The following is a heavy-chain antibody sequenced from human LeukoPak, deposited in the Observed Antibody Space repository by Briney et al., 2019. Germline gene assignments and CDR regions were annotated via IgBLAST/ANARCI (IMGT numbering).Heavy chain of an antibody. CDR3: AGSDYYDTVVGY. D-gene: IGHD3-22*01. J-gene: IGHJ4*02. Sequence: PSETLSLTCAVYGGSFSGYYWSWIRQPPGKGLEWIGEINHSGSTNYNTSLKSRVTISLDTSKNQSSLKLSSVPAAATAVYYGAGSDYYDTVVGYWGQGTLVTVSS. CDR1: GGSFSGYY. CDR2: INHSGST. V-gene: IGHV4-34*01.